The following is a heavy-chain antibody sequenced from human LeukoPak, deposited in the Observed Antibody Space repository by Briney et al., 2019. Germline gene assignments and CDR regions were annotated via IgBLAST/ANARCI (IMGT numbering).Heavy chain of an antibody. Sequence: GGSLRLSCAASGFTFSNAWMSWVRQAPGKGLEWVSGTSADGGGTYYADSVKGRSTISRDNSKNTLYLQMNSLRVEDTAVYYCAKTRGYSNSWYDYWGQGTLVTVSS. D-gene: IGHD6-13*01. V-gene: IGHV3-23*01. J-gene: IGHJ4*02. CDR2: TSADGGGT. CDR3: AKTRGYSNSWYDY. CDR1: GFTFSNAW.